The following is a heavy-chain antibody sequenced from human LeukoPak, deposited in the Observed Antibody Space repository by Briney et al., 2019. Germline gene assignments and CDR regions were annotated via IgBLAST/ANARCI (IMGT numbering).Heavy chain of an antibody. D-gene: IGHD6-13*01. CDR2: IRFHGSNK. V-gene: IGHV3-30*02. CDR3: AKGGVGSWYVDY. CDR1: GFTFSNYG. J-gene: IGHJ4*02. Sequence: HPGGSLRLSCAASGFTFSNYGMHWVRQAPGKGLEWVAFIRFHGSNKYYADSVKGRFTISRDNSKNTLYLQMNSLRAEDTAVYYCAKGGVGSWYVDYWGQGTLVTVSS.